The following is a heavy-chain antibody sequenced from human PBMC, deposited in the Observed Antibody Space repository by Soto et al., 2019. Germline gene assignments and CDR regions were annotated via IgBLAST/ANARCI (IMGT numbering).Heavy chain of an antibody. CDR3: ARGSSIAGLYYGMDV. Sequence: QVQLQESGPGLVKPSQTLSLTCTVSGGSISSGGYYWTWIRQHPGKGLEWIGYNYYSGITYYNPSLTSPVSISLDTSKYQFSLKLSSVTAADTAVYYCARGSSIAGLYYGMDVWGQGTTVTVSS. V-gene: IGHV4-31*01. D-gene: IGHD6-6*01. CDR2: NYYSGIT. J-gene: IGHJ6*02. CDR1: GGSISSGGYY.